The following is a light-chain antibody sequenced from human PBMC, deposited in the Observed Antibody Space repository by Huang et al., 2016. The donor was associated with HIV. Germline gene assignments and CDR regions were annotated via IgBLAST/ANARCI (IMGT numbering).Light chain of an antibody. J-gene: IGKJ2*01. V-gene: IGKV3-11*01. CDR1: QSVNSY. CDR3: QQRSNWLYT. CDR2: DAS. Sequence: EIVLIQSPATLSLSPGERATLSCRASQSVNSYLAWYQQKPGQAPRLLIYDASNRATGIPARFSGSWSGTDFTLTISSLEPEDFVVYYCQQRSNWLYTFGQGTKLEIK.